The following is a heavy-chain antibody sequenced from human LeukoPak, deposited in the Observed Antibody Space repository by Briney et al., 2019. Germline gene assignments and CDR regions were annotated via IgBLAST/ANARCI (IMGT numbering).Heavy chain of an antibody. CDR3: ARDRIMITFGGVIVRYFDY. D-gene: IGHD3-16*02. CDR2: ISGSGGST. V-gene: IGHV3-23*01. CDR1: GFTFSSYG. Sequence: GGSLRLSCAASGFTFSSYGMSWVRQAPGKGLEWVSAISGSGGSTYYADSVKGRFTISRDNSKSTLYLQMNSLRAEDTAVYYCARDRIMITFGGVIVRYFDYWGQGTLVTVSS. J-gene: IGHJ4*02.